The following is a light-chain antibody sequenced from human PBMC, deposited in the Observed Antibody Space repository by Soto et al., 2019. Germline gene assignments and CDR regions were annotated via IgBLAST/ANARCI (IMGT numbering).Light chain of an antibody. Sequence: QSALTQPASVSGSPGQSITISCTGTSSDTGAYIFVSWYQQHPGKAPKLIIYDIANRPSGVSYRFSGSKSANTASLTISGLQADDEADYYCVSFTTKKSYVFGTGTKV. V-gene: IGLV2-14*03. CDR1: SSDTGAYIF. CDR2: DIA. CDR3: VSFTTKKSYV. J-gene: IGLJ1*01.